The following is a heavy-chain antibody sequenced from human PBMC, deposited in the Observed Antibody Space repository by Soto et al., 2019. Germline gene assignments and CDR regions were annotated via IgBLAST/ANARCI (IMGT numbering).Heavy chain of an antibody. CDR1: GGTFSSYA. J-gene: IGHJ5*02. Sequence: GASVKVSCKASGGTFSSYAISWVRQAPGQGLEWMGGIIPIFGTANYAQKFQGRVTITADESTSTAYMELSSLRSEDTAVYYCARSRIVLMVYAPRYNWFDPWGQGTLVTVSS. D-gene: IGHD2-8*01. CDR2: IIPIFGTA. V-gene: IGHV1-69*13. CDR3: ARSRIVLMVYAPRYNWFDP.